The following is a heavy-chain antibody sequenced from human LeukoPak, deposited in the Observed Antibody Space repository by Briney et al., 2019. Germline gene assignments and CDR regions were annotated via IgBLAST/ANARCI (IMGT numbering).Heavy chain of an antibody. D-gene: IGHD4-17*01. Sequence: PSETLSLTCTVSGGSINRSSYYWGWIRQPPGKGLEWIGSIYYSGSTYYNPSLKSRVTISVDTSKNQFSLKLSSVSDADTAVYYCARHPGYGGYAGYGMDVWGQGTTVTVSS. CDR3: ARHPGYGGYAGYGMDV. V-gene: IGHV4-39*01. J-gene: IGHJ6*02. CDR1: GGSINRSSYY. CDR2: IYYSGST.